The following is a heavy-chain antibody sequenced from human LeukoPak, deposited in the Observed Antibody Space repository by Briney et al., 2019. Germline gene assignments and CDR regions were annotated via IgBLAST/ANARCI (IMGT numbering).Heavy chain of an antibody. CDR3: ARFAHVYSAYDY. J-gene: IGHJ4*02. V-gene: IGHV1-46*01. CDR2: INPSGSST. CDR1: GYTFTSYY. D-gene: IGHD5-12*01. Sequence: ASAKVSCKASGYTFTSYYIYWVRLAPGQGLEWMGIINPSGSSTHYAQKLQGRVTLTRDTYTSTDYMDLGDLTSEDTAVYYCARFAHVYSAYDYWGQGTLVTVSS.